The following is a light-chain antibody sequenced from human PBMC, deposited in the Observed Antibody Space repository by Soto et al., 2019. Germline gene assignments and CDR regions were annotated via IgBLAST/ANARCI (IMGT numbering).Light chain of an antibody. CDR3: QEYNTFWYT. CDR2: ETS. Sequence: DIPMTQSPSTLSASVGDRVTISCRASQSLSSHLAWYQQRPGRAPNLLIYETSNLESGVPSRFSGSGSGTEFTLTISSLQPDDFGTYYCQEYNTFWYTFGQGTRLEVK. V-gene: IGKV1-5*01. CDR1: QSLSSH. J-gene: IGKJ2*01.